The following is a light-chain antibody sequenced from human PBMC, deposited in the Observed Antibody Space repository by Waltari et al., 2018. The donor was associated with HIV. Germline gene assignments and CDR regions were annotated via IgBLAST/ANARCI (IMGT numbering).Light chain of an antibody. V-gene: IGKV4-1*01. CDR2: WAS. J-gene: IGKJ1*01. CDR3: QQYYSTPWT. Sequence: DSLAVSLGERATINCKSSQSVLYSSNNKNYLSWYQHKPGQPPKLLIYWASTRESGVPDRFSGSGSGTDFTLTISSLQAEDVAVYYCQQYYSTPWTFGQGTKVEIK. CDR1: QSVLYSSNNKNY.